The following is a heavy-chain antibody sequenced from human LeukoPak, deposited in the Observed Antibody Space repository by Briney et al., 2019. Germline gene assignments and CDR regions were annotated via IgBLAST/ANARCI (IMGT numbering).Heavy chain of an antibody. CDR2: IFYSGNT. J-gene: IGHJ4*02. D-gene: IGHD6-13*01. CDR1: GGSISSSGYY. V-gene: IGHV4-39*07. Sequence: SETLSLTCTVSGGSISSSGYYWGWIRQPPGKGLEWIGSIFYSGNTYYNPSLKSRVTISVDTSKNQFSLKLSSVTAADTAVYYCARVATAGTYYFDYWGQGTLVTVSS. CDR3: ARVATAGTYYFDY.